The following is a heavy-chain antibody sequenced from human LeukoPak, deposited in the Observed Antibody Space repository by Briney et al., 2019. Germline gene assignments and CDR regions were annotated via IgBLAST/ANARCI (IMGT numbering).Heavy chain of an antibody. CDR2: IYYSGST. D-gene: IGHD6-13*01. CDR3: SRDYDPKAAAAAYFDC. CDR1: VGSISSSSYY. Sequence: SETLSLTCTVSVGSISSSSYYWRWIRQPPGKGLEWIWSIYYSGSTYYNPSLKSRVTISVDTSKNQFSLKLSSVTAADTAVYYCSRDYDPKAAAAAYFDCWGQGTLVTVSS. V-gene: IGHV4-39*07. J-gene: IGHJ4*02.